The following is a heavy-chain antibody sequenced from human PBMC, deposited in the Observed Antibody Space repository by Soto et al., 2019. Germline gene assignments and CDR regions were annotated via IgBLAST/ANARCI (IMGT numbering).Heavy chain of an antibody. J-gene: IGHJ5*02. V-gene: IGHV5-51*01. CDR1: GYSFTSYW. D-gene: IGHD2-2*03. CDR2: IYPGDSDT. CDR3: ARQAGYCSSTSCNGDWFDP. Sequence: GESLKISCKGSGYSFTSYWIGWVRQMPGKGLEWMGIIYPGDSDTRYSPSFQGQVTISADKSISTAYLQWSSLKASDTAMYYCARQAGYCSSTSCNGDWFDPWGQGTLVTVSS.